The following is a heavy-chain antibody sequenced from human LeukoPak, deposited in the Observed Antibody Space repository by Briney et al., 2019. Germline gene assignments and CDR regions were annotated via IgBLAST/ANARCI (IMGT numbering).Heavy chain of an antibody. CDR1: GGSISTYY. V-gene: IGHV4-59*12. CDR2: IYYTGST. D-gene: IGHD6-13*01. Sequence: SETLSLTCTVSGGSISTYYWSWIRQPPGKGLEWIGYIYYTGSTNYNPSLKSRVTMSVDTSKNRFSLRLNSVTAADTAVYCCARDYPYSSSWYVKSFDYWGQGTLVTVSS. J-gene: IGHJ4*02. CDR3: ARDYPYSSSWYVKSFDY.